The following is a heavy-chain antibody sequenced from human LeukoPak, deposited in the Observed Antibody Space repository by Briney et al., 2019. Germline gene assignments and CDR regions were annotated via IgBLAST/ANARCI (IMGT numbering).Heavy chain of an antibody. CDR1: GGSISSYY. D-gene: IGHD1-26*01. Sequence: PSETLSLTCTVSGGSISSYYWSWIRQPPGKGLEWIGYIYYSGSTNYNPSLKSRVTISVDTSKNQFSLKLSSVTAADTAVYYCARGPSGSYWKEFDYWGQGTLVTVSS. V-gene: IGHV4-59*01. CDR2: IYYSGST. CDR3: ARGPSGSYWKEFDY. J-gene: IGHJ4*02.